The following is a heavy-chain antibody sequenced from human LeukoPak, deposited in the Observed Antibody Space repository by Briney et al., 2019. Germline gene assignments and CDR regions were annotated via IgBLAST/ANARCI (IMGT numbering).Heavy chain of an antibody. CDR3: ARECSGGSCYGGDY. D-gene: IGHD2-15*01. CDR1: GYTFTGYY. V-gene: IGHV1-2*06. J-gene: IGHJ4*02. CDR2: INPNSGGT. Sequence: GASVKVSCKASGYTFTGYYMHWVRQAPGQGLEWMGRINPNSGGTNYAQKFQGRVTMTRDTSISTAYMELSRLRSDDTAVYYCARECSGGSCYGGDYWGQGTLVTLSS.